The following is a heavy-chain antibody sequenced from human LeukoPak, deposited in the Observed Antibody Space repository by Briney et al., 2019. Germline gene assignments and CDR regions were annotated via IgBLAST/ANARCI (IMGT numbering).Heavy chain of an antibody. D-gene: IGHD6-13*01. V-gene: IGHV3-15*01. CDR3: TTGYSSPNDY. Sequence: GGSLRLSCAASGFTFSNAWMSWGRQAPGEGLEWGGRIKSKTDGGTTDYAAPVKGRFTISRDDSENTLYLQMNSLKTEDTAVYYCTTGYSSPNDYWGQGTLVPVSS. CDR2: IKSKTDGGTT. J-gene: IGHJ4*02. CDR1: GFTFSNAW.